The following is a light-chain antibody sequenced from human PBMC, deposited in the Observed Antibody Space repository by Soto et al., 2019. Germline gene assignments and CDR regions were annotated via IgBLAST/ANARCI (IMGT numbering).Light chain of an antibody. CDR3: AAWDYSLNGPV. CDR1: YSDIGSNV. V-gene: IGLV1-44*01. CDR2: TTD. J-gene: IGLJ3*02. Sequence: QSVLTQPPSASGTPGQRVTISCSGSYSDIGSNVVNWYRQLPGTAPKLLIYTTDQRPSGVPARFSGSKSGTSAPLAISWLRSEDEADYYRAAWDYSLNGPVFGGGTKLTVL.